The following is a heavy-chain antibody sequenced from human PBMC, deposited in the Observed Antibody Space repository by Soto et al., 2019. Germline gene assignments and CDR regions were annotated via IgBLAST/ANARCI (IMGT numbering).Heavy chain of an antibody. D-gene: IGHD3-3*01. J-gene: IGHJ3*02. CDR3: AKGASYDFWSGYEIDAFDI. V-gene: IGHV3-30*18. CDR1: GFTFSSYG. CDR2: ISYDGSNK. Sequence: SGGSLRLSCAASGFTFSSYGMHWVRQAPGKGLEWVAVISYDGSNKYYADSVKGRFTISRDNSKNTLYLQMNSLRAEDTAVYYCAKGASYDFWSGYEIDAFDIWGQGTMVTVSS.